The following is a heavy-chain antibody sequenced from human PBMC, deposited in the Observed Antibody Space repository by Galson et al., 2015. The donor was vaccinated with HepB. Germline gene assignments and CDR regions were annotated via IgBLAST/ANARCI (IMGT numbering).Heavy chain of an antibody. D-gene: IGHD3-9*01. CDR1: NYTFNSED. V-gene: IGHV1-18*01. CDR2: ISANNSNP. J-gene: IGHJ3*02. Sequence: SVKVSCKASNYTFNSEDITWVRQAPGQGLEWMGRISANNSNPNYAQRVQGRVTMTTDTSTTTAYMELRSLTFDDTAVYYCARDNLDKDAFDIWGQGTMVTVSS. CDR3: ARDNLDKDAFDI.